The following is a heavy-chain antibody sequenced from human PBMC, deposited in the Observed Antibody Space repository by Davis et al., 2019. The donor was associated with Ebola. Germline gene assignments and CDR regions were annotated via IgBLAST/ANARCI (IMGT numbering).Heavy chain of an antibody. V-gene: IGHV3-30*18. CDR3: AKDLGLMVYALGY. CDR2: ISYDGSNK. Sequence: GESLKISCAASGFTFMSYGMHWVRQAPGKGLEWVAVISYDGSNKYYADSVKGRFTISRDNSKNTLYLQMNSLRAEDTAVYYCAKDLGLMVYALGYWGQGTLVTVSS. J-gene: IGHJ4*02. D-gene: IGHD2-8*01. CDR1: GFTFMSYG.